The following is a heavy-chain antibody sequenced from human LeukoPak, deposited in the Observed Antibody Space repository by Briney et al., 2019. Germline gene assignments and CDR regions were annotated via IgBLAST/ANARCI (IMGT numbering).Heavy chain of an antibody. V-gene: IGHV5-51*01. D-gene: IGHD2-2*03. CDR3: ARQRGYRMTKDGFDV. CDR2: IYPGDSDT. Sequence: GESLKISCQGSGYSFTSYWIGWVRQMPGKGLEWMGIIYPGDSDTRYSPSFQGQVTISADKSISTAYLQWSSLKASDTTMYYCARQRGYRMTKDGFDVWGQGTMVTVSS. J-gene: IGHJ3*01. CDR1: GYSFTSYW.